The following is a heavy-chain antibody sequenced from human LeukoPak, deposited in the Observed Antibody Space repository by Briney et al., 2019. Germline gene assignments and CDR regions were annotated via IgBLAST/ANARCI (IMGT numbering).Heavy chain of an antibody. V-gene: IGHV4-59*11. CDR2: IRDSGYT. Sequence: PSETLSLTCTVSGDSIRSHYWSWIRQPPGKGLEWIGYIRDSGYTKYNPSLKSRLTISVDTSKNQFSLRLSSLTAADTAVFYCARTIASRPYYFDYWGQGTLVTVSS. CDR1: GDSIRSHY. D-gene: IGHD3-16*01. J-gene: IGHJ4*02. CDR3: ARTIASRPYYFDY.